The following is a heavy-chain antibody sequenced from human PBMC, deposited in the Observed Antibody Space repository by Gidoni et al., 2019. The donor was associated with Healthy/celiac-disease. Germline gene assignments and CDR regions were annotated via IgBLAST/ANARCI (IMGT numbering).Heavy chain of an antibody. J-gene: IGHJ4*02. CDR1: GFTFSSYA. CDR2: ISYDGSNK. V-gene: IGHV3-30-3*01. D-gene: IGHD5-18*01. Sequence: QVQLVESGGGVVQPGRSLRLSWAASGFTFSSYAMHWVRQAPGKGLEWVAVISYDGSNKYYADSVKGRFTISRDNSKNTLYLQMNSLRAEDTAVYYCAYNGYSYGWGGLFDYWGQGTLVTVSS. CDR3: AYNGYSYGWGGLFDY.